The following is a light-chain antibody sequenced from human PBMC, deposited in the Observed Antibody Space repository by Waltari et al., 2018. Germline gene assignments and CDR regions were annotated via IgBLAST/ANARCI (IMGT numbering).Light chain of an antibody. CDR2: VNSDGSH. CDR1: SGHSSNV. CDR3: QTGGHGTWV. J-gene: IGLJ3*02. V-gene: IGLV4-69*01. Sequence: QLVLTQSPSASASLGASVKLTCTLSSGHSSNVIAWHQQQPEKGPRYLMKVNSDGSHSKGDKIPDRFAGSSAGAEHYRSIASLQSEDDADYYCQTGGHGTWVFGGGTKLTVL.